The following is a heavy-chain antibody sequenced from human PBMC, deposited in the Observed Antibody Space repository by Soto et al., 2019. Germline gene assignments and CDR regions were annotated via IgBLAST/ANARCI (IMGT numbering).Heavy chain of an antibody. Sequence: SETLSLTCPGSGCCISSDCYCCGWLRPAPGKGLEGIRYIYYSGSTYYRPSLNTRRPISADTSKNQFSLKLSSVTAADKAVYNCARAPGYYDSSGSSHWFDTWGQGTLVTVPS. CDR2: IYYSGST. D-gene: IGHD3-22*01. J-gene: IGHJ5*02. CDR1: GCCISSDCYC. CDR3: ARAPGYYDSSGSSHWFDT. V-gene: IGHV4-30-4*01.